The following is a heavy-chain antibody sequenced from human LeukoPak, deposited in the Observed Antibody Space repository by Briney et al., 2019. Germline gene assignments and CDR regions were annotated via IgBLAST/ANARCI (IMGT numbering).Heavy chain of an antibody. V-gene: IGHV1-46*01. CDR2: INPSGDST. Sequence: ASVKVSCKASGYTFTSYYMHWVRQAPGQGLEWMGIINPSGDSTNYAQKLQGRVAMTTDTSTSTAYMELRSLRSDDTAVYYCARRTYSSSSSIFDYWGQGTLVTVSS. J-gene: IGHJ4*02. CDR3: ARRTYSSSSSIFDY. CDR1: GYTFTSYY. D-gene: IGHD6-6*01.